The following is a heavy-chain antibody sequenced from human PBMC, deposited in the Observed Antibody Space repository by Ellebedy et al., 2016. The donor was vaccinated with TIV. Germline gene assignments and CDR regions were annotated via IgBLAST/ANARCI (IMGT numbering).Heavy chain of an antibody. Sequence: ASVKVSCKASGYSFTAYGVTWVRQAPGQGLDWMGWISPYNINTNYAQKFQGRVTMTTDTSTTTAYVELRDLKSDDTAVYYCARIASGTTSADYWGQGTLVTVSS. CDR1: GYSFTAYG. V-gene: IGHV1-18*04. CDR2: ISPYNINT. D-gene: IGHD1-1*01. J-gene: IGHJ4*02. CDR3: ARIASGTTSADY.